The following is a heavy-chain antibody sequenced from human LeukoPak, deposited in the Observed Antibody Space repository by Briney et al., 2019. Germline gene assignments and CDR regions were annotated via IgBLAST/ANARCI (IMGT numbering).Heavy chain of an antibody. J-gene: IGHJ3*02. CDR3: ARGLVLATDDAFDI. V-gene: IGHV4-59*01. CDR2: VYDNDIS. CDR1: GASIRSYF. Sequence: PSETLSLTCRVSGASIRSYFWSWIRQSPGKGLEWIGYVYDNDISNFNPSLESRVTILVDRSKSQFSLKLGSVTAADTAVYYCARGLVLATDDAFDIWGPGTMVTVSS. D-gene: IGHD5-12*01.